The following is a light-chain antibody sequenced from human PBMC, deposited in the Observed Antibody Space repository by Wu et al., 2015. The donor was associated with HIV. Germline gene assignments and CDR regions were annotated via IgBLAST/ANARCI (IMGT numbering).Light chain of an antibody. CDR2: NAY. CDR3: QQRSSWPQT. CDR1: QNVNSW. V-gene: IGKV3-11*01. Sequence: EIVLTQSPATLSLSPGEKATLSCRASQNVNSWLAWFQQKPGQAPRLLIYNAYSRATGVPARFSGGGSGTDFTLTVSSLEPEDFAVYYCQQRSSWPQTFGQGT. J-gene: IGKJ2*01.